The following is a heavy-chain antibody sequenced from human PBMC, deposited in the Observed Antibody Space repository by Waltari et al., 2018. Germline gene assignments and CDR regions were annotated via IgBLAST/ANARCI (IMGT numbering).Heavy chain of an antibody. Sequence: VQLQESGPGLVKPSETLSLTCNVSGGSVSNYYWAWIRKPAGKGLEWIGRIYSGGDTHYNPSFKSRITISVDTSTNQFSLTVTSVTAADTAFYYCVRARVSAQTSMGGFFDPWGQGIEVTVSS. CDR3: VRARVSAQTSMGGFFDP. CDR1: GGSVSNYY. J-gene: IGHJ5*02. V-gene: IGHV4-4*07. CDR2: IYSGGDT. D-gene: IGHD5-18*01.